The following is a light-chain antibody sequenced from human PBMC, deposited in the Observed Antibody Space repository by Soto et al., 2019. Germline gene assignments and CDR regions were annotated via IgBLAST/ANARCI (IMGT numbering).Light chain of an antibody. CDR2: GAS. J-gene: IGKJ5*01. CDR1: QSVHTF. Sequence: EIVLTQSPDTLSLSPGEGASLSCRASQSVHTFLAWYQQKPGQAPRLLIYGASTRATGVPARFSGSGSGTDFTLTIPSLEPEDFAVYYCHQRSNWSPDTFGQGTRLEI. V-gene: IGKV3-11*01. CDR3: HQRSNWSPDT.